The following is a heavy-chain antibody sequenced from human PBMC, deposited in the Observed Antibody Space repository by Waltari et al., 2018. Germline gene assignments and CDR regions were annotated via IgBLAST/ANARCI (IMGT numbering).Heavy chain of an antibody. J-gene: IGHJ4*02. V-gene: IGHV3-23*01. CDR3: ARGSGVDY. D-gene: IGHD7-27*01. Sequence: VRQAPGKGLEWVSSISDGGGIINYADSVKGRFTISRDNSKNTVYLQMKSLRAEDTAVYYCARGSGVDYWGQETLVTISS. CDR2: ISDGGGII.